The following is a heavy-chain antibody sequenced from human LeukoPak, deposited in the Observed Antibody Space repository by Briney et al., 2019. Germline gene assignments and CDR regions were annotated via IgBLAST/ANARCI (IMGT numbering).Heavy chain of an antibody. CDR3: ARGLTYYDFWSGYYWYYYYYMDV. Sequence: SETLSLTCTVSGGSISSHYWSWIRQPPGKGLEWIGYIYYSGSTNYNPSLKSRVTISVDTSKNQFSLKLSSVTAADTAVYYCARGLTYYDFWSGYYWYYYYYMDVWGKGTTVTVSS. V-gene: IGHV4-59*11. D-gene: IGHD3-3*01. CDR2: IYYSGST. CDR1: GGSISSHY. J-gene: IGHJ6*03.